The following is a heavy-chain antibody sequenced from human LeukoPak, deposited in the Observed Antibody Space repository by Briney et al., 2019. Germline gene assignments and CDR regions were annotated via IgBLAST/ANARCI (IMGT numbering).Heavy chain of an antibody. CDR3: ARHCCSGPAKRVFDI. CDR1: GGSIISSDYH. J-gene: IGHJ3*02. V-gene: IGHV4-39*01. D-gene: IGHD2-15*01. CDR2: ISYGGNT. Sequence: SETLSLTCTVSGGSIISSDYHWGWVRQPPGKGLEWIGTISYGGNTDYNPSLRSRVTISVDTSNNQFSLRLGSVTAADTAVYHCARHCCSGPAKRVFDIWGQGTMVTVSS.